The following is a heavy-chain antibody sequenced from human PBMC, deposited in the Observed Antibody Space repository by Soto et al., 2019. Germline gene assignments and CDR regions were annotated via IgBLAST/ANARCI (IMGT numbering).Heavy chain of an antibody. CDR1: GGSISSFNYF. CDR3: ARGGGSTFNWFDP. D-gene: IGHD2-15*01. J-gene: IGHJ5*02. CDR2: LYYSGNT. V-gene: IGHV4-39*01. Sequence: QLQLQESGPGLVKPSETLSLTCTVSGGSISSFNYFWGWIRQPPGKGLEWIGSLYYSGNTYYNPSLQSRVSISVDTSKKRCTLTLRSVTAAYRAVYYWARGGGSTFNWFDPWGQGTLVTVSP.